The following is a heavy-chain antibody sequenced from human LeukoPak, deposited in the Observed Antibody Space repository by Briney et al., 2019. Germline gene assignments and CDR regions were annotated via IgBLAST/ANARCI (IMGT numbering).Heavy chain of an antibody. D-gene: IGHD3-9*01. J-gene: IGHJ3*02. CDR3: ARSGDILTGVMRAFDI. CDR1: GYSISSGYY. Sequence: PSETLSLTCTVSGYSISSGYYWGWIRQPPGKGLEWIGSIYHSGSTYYNPSLKSRVTISVDTSKNQFSLKLSSVTAADTAVYYCARSGDILTGVMRAFDIWGQGTMVTVSS. V-gene: IGHV4-38-2*02. CDR2: IYHSGST.